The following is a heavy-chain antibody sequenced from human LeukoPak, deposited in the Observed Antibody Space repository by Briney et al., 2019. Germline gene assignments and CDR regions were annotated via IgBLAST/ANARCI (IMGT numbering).Heavy chain of an antibody. D-gene: IGHD3-16*01. CDR2: INSDGSTT. CDR3: ATDRVHGVIPLGY. Sequence: GGSLRLSCAASGYTFSSDWMHWVRQAPGKGLVWVSRINSDGSTTNYVDSVKGRFTISRDNAKNTLYLQMNNLRAEDTAVYYCATDRVHGVIPLGYWGQGTLVTVSS. J-gene: IGHJ4*02. V-gene: IGHV3-74*01. CDR1: GYTFSSDW.